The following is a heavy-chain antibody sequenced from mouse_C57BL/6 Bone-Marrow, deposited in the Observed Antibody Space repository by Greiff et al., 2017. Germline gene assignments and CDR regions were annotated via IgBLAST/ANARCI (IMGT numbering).Heavy chain of an antibody. CDR1: GFSLTSYG. V-gene: IGHV2-2*01. Sequence: VQLQQSGPGLVQPSPSLSITCTVSGFSLTSYGVHWVRQSPGKGLEWLGVIWSGGSTDYNAAFISRLSISKDNSKSQVFFKMNSLQADDTAIYYCARRTTTMVTPYYAMDYWGQGTSVTVSS. D-gene: IGHD2-2*01. CDR2: IWSGGST. J-gene: IGHJ4*01. CDR3: ARRTTTMVTPYYAMDY.